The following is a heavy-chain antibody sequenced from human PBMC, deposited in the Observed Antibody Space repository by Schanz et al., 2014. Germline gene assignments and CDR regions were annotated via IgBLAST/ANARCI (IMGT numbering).Heavy chain of an antibody. CDR2: ISGSGETT. J-gene: IGHJ6*02. CDR3: ATSYSSSSYFYVMDV. D-gene: IGHD6-6*01. Sequence: EVQLLESGGGLVQPGGSLRLSCAASGFTFSSYAMSWVRQAPGKGLEWVSAISGSGETTYYADSVKGRFTISRDNSKNALYLQMNSLRVEDTAIYYCATSYSSSSYFYVMDVWGQGTTVTVSS. V-gene: IGHV3-23*01. CDR1: GFTFSSYA.